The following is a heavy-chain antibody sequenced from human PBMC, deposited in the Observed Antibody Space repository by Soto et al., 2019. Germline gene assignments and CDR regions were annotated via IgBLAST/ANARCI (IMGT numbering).Heavy chain of an antibody. Sequence: SETLSLTCTVSGGSITSSYWSWIRRPPGKGLEWIAYIYDTGISGYTPSTSYNPSLKSRVTMSVDTSKSQFSLKLTSVTAADTAVYYCARGEDAFFYYGLDVGGQGITVTVS. CDR1: GGSITSSY. CDR3: ARGEDAFFYYGLDV. CDR2: IYDTGISGYTPST. V-gene: IGHV4-59*01. J-gene: IGHJ6*02.